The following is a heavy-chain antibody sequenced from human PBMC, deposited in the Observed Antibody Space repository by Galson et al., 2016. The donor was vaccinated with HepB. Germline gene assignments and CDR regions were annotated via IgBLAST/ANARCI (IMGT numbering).Heavy chain of an antibody. J-gene: IGHJ4*02. V-gene: IGHV4-59*01. CDR1: GGSIRNYY. CDR3: ARGLVVPAATFDY. Sequence: SETLSLTCNVSGGSIRNYYWSWIRQPPGKGLEWIGHIFYSGSTNHNPSFKSRVTMSVDPSKNQFSFKLSSVTAADTAVYNCARGLVVPAATFDYWGQGTLVTVS. CDR2: IFYSGST. D-gene: IGHD2-2*01.